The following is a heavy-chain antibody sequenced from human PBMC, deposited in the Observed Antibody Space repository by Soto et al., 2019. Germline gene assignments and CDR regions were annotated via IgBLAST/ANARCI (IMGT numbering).Heavy chain of an antibody. CDR3: AKMATWYQLLSYMDV. D-gene: IGHD2-2*01. CDR1: GFTFSSYG. Sequence: QVQLVESGGGVVQPGRSLRLSCAASGFTFSSYGMHWVRQAPGKGLAWVAVISYDGSNKYYADSVKGRFTISRDNSKNTLYLQMNSLRAEDTAVYYCAKMATWYQLLSYMDVWGKGTTVTVSS. V-gene: IGHV3-30*18. CDR2: ISYDGSNK. J-gene: IGHJ6*03.